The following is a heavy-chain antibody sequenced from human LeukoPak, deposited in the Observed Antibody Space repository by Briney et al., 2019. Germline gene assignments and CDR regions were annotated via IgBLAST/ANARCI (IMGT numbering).Heavy chain of an antibody. J-gene: IGHJ4*02. CDR1: GDSISSFY. D-gene: IGHD6-13*01. Sequence: PSETLSLTCTVSGDSISSFYWTWIRQPAGKGLEWIGRIYTSGSTNYNPSLKSRVTMSVDTPKNQFSLKLSSVTAADTAVYYCARDVVAAAGTWDYWGQGTLVTVSS. V-gene: IGHV4-4*07. CDR3: ARDVVAAAGTWDY. CDR2: IYTSGST.